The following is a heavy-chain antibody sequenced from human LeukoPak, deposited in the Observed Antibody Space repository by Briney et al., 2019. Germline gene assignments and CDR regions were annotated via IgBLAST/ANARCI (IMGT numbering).Heavy chain of an antibody. Sequence: SVKVSCKASGYTFTSYDINWVRQATGQGLEWMGWIIPIFGTANYAQKFQGRVTITADESTSTAYMELSSLRSEDTAVYYCARASGAAAGPGAFDIWGQGTMVTVSS. CDR3: ARASGAAAGPGAFDI. CDR1: GYTFTSYD. CDR2: IIPIFGTA. J-gene: IGHJ3*02. V-gene: IGHV1-69*13. D-gene: IGHD6-13*01.